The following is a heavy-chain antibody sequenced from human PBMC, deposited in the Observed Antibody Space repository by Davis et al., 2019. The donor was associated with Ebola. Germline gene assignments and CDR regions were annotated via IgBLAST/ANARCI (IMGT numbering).Heavy chain of an antibody. CDR2: INRHGSSI. Sequence: GESLKISCAASGITFSSYWMHWVRQAPGKGLVWVSRINRHGSSISYADSVKGRFTISRDNAKNKLYLQMNSLTSDDTAVYYCARTDDLDYWGQGTLVTVSS. CDR3: ARTDDLDY. CDR1: GITFSSYW. J-gene: IGHJ4*02. V-gene: IGHV3-74*01. D-gene: IGHD3-3*01.